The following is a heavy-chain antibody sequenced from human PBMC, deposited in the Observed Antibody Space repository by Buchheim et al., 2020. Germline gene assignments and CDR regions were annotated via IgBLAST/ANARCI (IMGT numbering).Heavy chain of an antibody. V-gene: IGHV4-39*02. CDR1: GGSISSSSYY. D-gene: IGHD2-2*01. CDR3: AREGVVPAAPYFIDY. Sequence: QLQLQESGPGLVKPSETLSLTCTVSGGSISSSSYYWGWIRQPPGKGLEWIGSIYYSGTTYYNPSPKSRVTISVDTSKKQFSLKVSSVTAADTAVYYCAREGVVPAAPYFIDYWGQGTL. J-gene: IGHJ4*02. CDR2: IYYSGTT.